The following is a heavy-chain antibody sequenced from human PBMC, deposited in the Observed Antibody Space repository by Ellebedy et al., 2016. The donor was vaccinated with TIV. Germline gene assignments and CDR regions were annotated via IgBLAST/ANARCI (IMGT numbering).Heavy chain of an antibody. Sequence: MPGGSLRLSCTVSGGSISSYYWSWIRQPPGKGLEWIGNMHHSGSTNYNPSLKSRVSISVDTSENQFSLKLSSVTAEDTAGYYCATYTRGRLDYWGQGTLVTVSS. CDR1: GGSISSYY. CDR2: MHHSGST. J-gene: IGHJ4*02. D-gene: IGHD1-1*01. V-gene: IGHV4-59*08. CDR3: ATYTRGRLDY.